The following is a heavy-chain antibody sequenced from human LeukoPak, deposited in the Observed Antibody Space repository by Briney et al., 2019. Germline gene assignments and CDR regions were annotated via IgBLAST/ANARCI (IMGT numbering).Heavy chain of an antibody. J-gene: IGHJ4*02. CDR1: GFTFSSYA. D-gene: IGHD2-2*01. CDR2: ISGSGGSA. CDR3: AKNQLPVVVPAAMDY. Sequence: GGSLRLSCAASGFTFSSYAMSWVRQAPGKGLEWVSAISGSGGSAYYADSVKGRFTISRDNSKNTLYLQMNSLRAEDTAVYYCAKNQLPVVVPAAMDYWGQGTLVTVSS. V-gene: IGHV3-23*01.